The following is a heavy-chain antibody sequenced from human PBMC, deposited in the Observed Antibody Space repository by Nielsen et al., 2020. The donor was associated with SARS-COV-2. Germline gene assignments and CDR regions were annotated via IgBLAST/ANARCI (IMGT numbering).Heavy chain of an antibody. CDR1: GGSISSYY. Sequence: SETLSLTCTVSGGSISSYYWSWIRQPPGKGLEWIGYIYYSGSTNYNPSLKSRVTISVDTSKNQFFLKLSSVTAADTAVYYCARLRCGGDCYEYYFDYWGQGTLVTVSS. V-gene: IGHV4-59*01. CDR2: IYYSGST. D-gene: IGHD2-21*02. CDR3: ARLRCGGDCYEYYFDY. J-gene: IGHJ4*02.